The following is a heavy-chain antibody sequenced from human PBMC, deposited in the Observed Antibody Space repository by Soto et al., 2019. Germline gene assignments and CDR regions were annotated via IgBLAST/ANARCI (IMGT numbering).Heavy chain of an antibody. V-gene: IGHV3-30-3*01. CDR1: GFTFSSYS. J-gene: IGHJ6*02. CDR2: ISYDGSDK. D-gene: IGHD3-10*01. Sequence: QVQLVESGGGVVQPGRSLRLSCAASGFTFSSYSMHWVRQAPGKGLEWVAVISYDGSDKYYADSVKGGFTISRDNSKNTLYLQMNSLRAEDTAVYYCAREAGVYGSGSYGMDVWGQGTTVTVSS. CDR3: AREAGVYGSGSYGMDV.